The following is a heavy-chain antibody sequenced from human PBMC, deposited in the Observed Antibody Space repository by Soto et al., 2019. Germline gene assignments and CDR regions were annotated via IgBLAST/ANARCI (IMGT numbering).Heavy chain of an antibody. V-gene: IGHV1-18*01. Sequence: QGQLLQSGDEVKTPGASVRVSCRAPGYPFTSYGISWVRQAPGQGLEWVAWISAYNGKRDTAQKFQDRVTMTLDTSTDTAHMDLGDLTSADTAVYYCARGRIVASIHDAFEIWGQGTKVTVYS. J-gene: IGHJ3*02. D-gene: IGHD5-12*01. CDR2: ISAYNGKR. CDR3: ARGRIVASIHDAFEI. CDR1: GYPFTSYG.